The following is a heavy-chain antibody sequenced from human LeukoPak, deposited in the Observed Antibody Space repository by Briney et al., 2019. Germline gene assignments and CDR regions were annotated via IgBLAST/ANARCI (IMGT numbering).Heavy chain of an antibody. CDR2: IYYSGST. CDR1: GGSISSYY. V-gene: IGHV4-59*01. Sequence: SETLPLTRTVSGGSISSYYWSWIRQPPGKGLEWIGYIYYSGSTNYNPSLKSRVTISVDTSKNQFSLKLSSVTAADTAVYYCARGLGFGANWFDPWGQGTLVTVSS. CDR3: ARGLGFGANWFDP. J-gene: IGHJ5*02. D-gene: IGHD3-10*01.